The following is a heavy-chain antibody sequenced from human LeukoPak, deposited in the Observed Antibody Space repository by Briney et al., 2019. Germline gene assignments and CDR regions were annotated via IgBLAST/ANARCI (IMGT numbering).Heavy chain of an antibody. CDR1: GYSFTSYW. CDR3: ARRGRYYDSSGYYTY. CDR2: IYPGDSDT. D-gene: IGHD3-22*01. J-gene: IGHJ4*02. Sequence: GESLKISCKGSGYSFTSYWIGWVRQMPGKGLEWMGIIYPGDSDTRYGPSFQGQVTISADKSISTAYLQWSSLKASDTAMYYCARRGRYYDSSGYYTYWGQGTLVTVSS. V-gene: IGHV5-51*01.